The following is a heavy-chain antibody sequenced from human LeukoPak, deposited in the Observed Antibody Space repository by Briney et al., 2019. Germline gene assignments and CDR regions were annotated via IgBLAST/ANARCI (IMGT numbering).Heavy chain of an antibody. CDR1: GFTFSTYI. CDR3: ANNYGDYDY. V-gene: IGHV3-21*01. D-gene: IGHD4-17*01. J-gene: IGHJ4*02. CDR2: ISTSSSYI. Sequence: PGGSLRLSCAASGFTFSTYIMTWVRQAPGKGLEWVSSISTSSSYIYYADSVKGRFTISRDNAKNSLYLQMNSLRAEDTAVYYCANNYGDYDYWGQGTLVTVSS.